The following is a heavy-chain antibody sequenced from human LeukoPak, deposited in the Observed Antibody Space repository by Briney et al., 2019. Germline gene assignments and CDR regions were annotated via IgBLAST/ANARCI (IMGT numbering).Heavy chain of an antibody. CDR2: ISGSNGSTI. CDR1: GFTFSDYY. J-gene: IGHJ4*02. Sequence: PGGSLRLSCAASGFTFSDYYMNWIRQAPGKGLEWVSYISGSNGSTIYYADSVKGRFTISRDNAKNSLYLQMNSLRAEDMAVYYCIAARPDYWGQGTLVTVSS. CDR3: IAARPDY. V-gene: IGHV3-11*01. D-gene: IGHD6-6*01.